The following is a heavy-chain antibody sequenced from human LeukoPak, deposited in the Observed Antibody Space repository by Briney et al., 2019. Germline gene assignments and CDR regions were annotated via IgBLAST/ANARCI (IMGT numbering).Heavy chain of an antibody. CDR2: INSDGSST. Sequence: GGSLRLSCAASGFTFSSYWMHWVRQAPGKGLVWVSRINSDGSSTNYADSVKGRFTISRDNAKNTLYLQMNSLRAEDTALYYCAKAPFSRPIDYWGQGTLVTVSS. V-gene: IGHV3-74*01. CDR3: AKAPFSRPIDY. CDR1: GFTFSSYW. J-gene: IGHJ4*02.